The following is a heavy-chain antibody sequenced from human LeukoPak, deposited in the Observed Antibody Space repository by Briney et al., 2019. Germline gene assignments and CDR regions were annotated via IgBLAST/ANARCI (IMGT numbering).Heavy chain of an antibody. J-gene: IGHJ4*02. D-gene: IGHD5-18*01. V-gene: IGHV1-69*04. CDR1: GGTFSSYA. CDR3: ARDQSHWIQLNFDY. Sequence: ASVKVSCKASGGTFSSYAISWVRQAPGQGLEWMGRIIPILGIANYAQKFQGRVTITADKSTSTAYMELSSLRSEDTAVYYCARDQSHWIQLNFDYWGQGTLVTVSS. CDR2: IIPILGIA.